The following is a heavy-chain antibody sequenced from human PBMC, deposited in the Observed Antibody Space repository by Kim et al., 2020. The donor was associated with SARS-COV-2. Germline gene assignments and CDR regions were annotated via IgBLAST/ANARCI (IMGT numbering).Heavy chain of an antibody. CDR1: GFTFSSYS. CDR2: ISSSSSYI. D-gene: IGHD3-9*01. J-gene: IGHJ6*02. V-gene: IGHV3-21*01. Sequence: GGSLRLSCAASGFTFSSYSMNWVRQAPGKGLEWVSSISSSSSYIYYADSVKGRFTISRDNAKNSLYLQMNSLRAEDTAVYYCAREGEPPDYYDILTGPPYYYYGMDVWGQGTTVTVSS. CDR3: AREGEPPDYYDILTGPPYYYYGMDV.